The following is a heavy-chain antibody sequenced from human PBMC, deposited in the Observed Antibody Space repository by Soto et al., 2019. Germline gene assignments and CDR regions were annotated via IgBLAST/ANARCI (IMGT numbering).Heavy chain of an antibody. V-gene: IGHV4-61*01. Sequence: SETLSLTCTVSGGSVSSGSYYWSWIRQPPGKGLEWIGYIYYSGSTNYNPSLKSRVTISVDTPKNQFSLKLSSGTAADTAVYYCARGGDYYSSYGVDVWGQGTTVTVSS. CDR3: ARGGDYYSSYGVDV. D-gene: IGHD3-10*01. J-gene: IGHJ6*02. CDR2: IYYSGST. CDR1: GGSVSSGSYY.